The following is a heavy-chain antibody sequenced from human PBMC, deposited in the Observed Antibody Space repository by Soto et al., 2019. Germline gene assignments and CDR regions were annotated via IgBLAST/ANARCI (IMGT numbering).Heavy chain of an antibody. CDR1: GYTFTSYD. CDR3: ARGREKITIFGVVTSPYYYYYGMDV. V-gene: IGHV1-8*01. Sequence: ASVKVSCKASGYTFTSYDINWVRQASGQGLEWMGWMNPNSGNTGYAQKFQGRVTMTRNTSISTAYMELSSLRSEDTAVYYCARGREKITIFGVVTSPYYYYYGMDVWGQGTTVTVSS. J-gene: IGHJ6*02. D-gene: IGHD3-3*01. CDR2: MNPNSGNT.